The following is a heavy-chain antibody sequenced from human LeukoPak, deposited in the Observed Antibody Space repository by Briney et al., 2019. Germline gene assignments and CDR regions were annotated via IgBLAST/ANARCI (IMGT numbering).Heavy chain of an antibody. CDR1: GGSISSYY. Sequence: SSETLSLTCTVSGGSISSYYWSWIRQPPGKGLEWIGYIYYSGSTNYNPSLKSRVTMSVDTSKNQFSLKLSSVTAADTAVYYCARSHYDILTGYQKDYYYYYMDVWGKGTTVTISS. CDR3: ARSHYDILTGYQKDYYYYYMDV. J-gene: IGHJ6*03. V-gene: IGHV4-59*12. CDR2: IYYSGST. D-gene: IGHD3-9*01.